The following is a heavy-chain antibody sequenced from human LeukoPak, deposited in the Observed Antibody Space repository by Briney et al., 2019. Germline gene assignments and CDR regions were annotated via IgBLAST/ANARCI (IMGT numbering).Heavy chain of an antibody. CDR3: AKDRSIAARRDFDY. CDR2: ISGSGGST. CDR1: GFTFSSYT. D-gene: IGHD6-6*01. Sequence: GGSLRLSCAASGFTFSSYTMSWVRQAPGKGLEWVSAISGSGGSTYYADSVKGRFTISRDNAKNSLYLQMNSLRAEDTALYYCAKDRSIAARRDFDYWGQGTLVTVSS. V-gene: IGHV3-23*01. J-gene: IGHJ4*02.